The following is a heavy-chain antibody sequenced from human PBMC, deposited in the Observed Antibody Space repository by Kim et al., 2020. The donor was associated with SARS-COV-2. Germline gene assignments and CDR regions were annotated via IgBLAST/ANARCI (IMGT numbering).Heavy chain of an antibody. V-gene: IGHV3-49*04. CDR2: IREKVSGGST. D-gene: IGHD5-18*01. Sequence: GGSLRLSCTGSGFAISDHSINWVRQAPGKGLEWVAYIREKVSGGSTAYAAFAKGRFSISRDDSKNIVYLQMTGLKTEDTGVYYCSRWADGYSYGSIWGQRCLATAYS. CDR1: GFAISDHS. CDR3: SRWADGYSYGSI. J-gene: IGHJ4*02.